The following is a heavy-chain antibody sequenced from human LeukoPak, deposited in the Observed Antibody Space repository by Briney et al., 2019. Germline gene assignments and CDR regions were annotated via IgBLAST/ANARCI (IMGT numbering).Heavy chain of an antibody. CDR1: GFTFSSYE. CDR3: AELGITMIGGV. CDR2: ISSSSSTI. J-gene: IGHJ6*04. V-gene: IGHV3-48*03. Sequence: GSLRLSCAASGFTFSSYEMNWVRQAPGKGLEWVSYISSSSSTIYYADSVKGRFTISRDSAKNSLYLQMNSLRAEDTAVYYCAELGITMIGGVWGKGTTVTISS. D-gene: IGHD3-10*02.